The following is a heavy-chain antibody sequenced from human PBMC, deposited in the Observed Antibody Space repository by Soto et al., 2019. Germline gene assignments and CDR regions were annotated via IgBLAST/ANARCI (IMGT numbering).Heavy chain of an antibody. J-gene: IGHJ4*02. V-gene: IGHV3-23*01. CDR1: GFTFSSYA. CDR2: ISGSGGST. CDR3: AKDGEWTGGFDY. D-gene: IGHD3-10*01. Sequence: GGSLRLSCAASGFTFSSYAMSWVRQAPGKGLEWVSAISGSGGSTYYADSVKGRFTISRDNSKNTLYLQMNSLRAEDTVVYCWAKDGEWTGGFDYWGQGTMVTVSS.